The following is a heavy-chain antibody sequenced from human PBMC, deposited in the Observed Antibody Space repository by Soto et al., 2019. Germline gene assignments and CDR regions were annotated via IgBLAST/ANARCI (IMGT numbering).Heavy chain of an antibody. J-gene: IGHJ4*02. D-gene: IGHD6-19*01. CDR3: GRATTYSSGWGGGY. Sequence: QVQLVQSGAEVKKPGASVKVSCKASGYTFSNYAISWVRQAPGQGLEWMGWISGYNGNTNYAEKLQGRVTMTTDTSTSTAYMELRSLRADDTAVYYWGRATTYSSGWGGGYWGQGTLVTVSS. CDR1: GYTFSNYA. CDR2: ISGYNGNT. V-gene: IGHV1-18*01.